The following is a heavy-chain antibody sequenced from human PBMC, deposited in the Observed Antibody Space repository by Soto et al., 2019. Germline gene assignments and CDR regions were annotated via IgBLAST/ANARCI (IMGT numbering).Heavy chain of an antibody. CDR1: GFTFSSYA. CDR3: AKPMTTVTTGDY. J-gene: IGHJ4*02. CDR2: ISGSGGRT. Sequence: EVQLLESGGGLVQPGGSLRLSCAASGFTFSSYAMSWVRQAPGKGVEWVSAISGSGGRTYYADSVKGRFTISRDNSKNTLYLQMNSLRAEDTAVYYCAKPMTTVTTGDYWGQGTLVTVSS. V-gene: IGHV3-23*01. D-gene: IGHD4-4*01.